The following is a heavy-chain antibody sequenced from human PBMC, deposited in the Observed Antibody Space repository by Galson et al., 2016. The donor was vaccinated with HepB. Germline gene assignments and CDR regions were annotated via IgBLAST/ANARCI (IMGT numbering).Heavy chain of an antibody. V-gene: IGHV3-33*06. CDR1: GFTFSSYG. CDR2: IWYDGSYQ. CDR3: AKDRARYRTSSCDY. D-gene: IGHD5-12*01. J-gene: IGHJ4*02. Sequence: SLRLSCAASGFTFSSYGMHWVRQAPGKGLEWVAVIWYDGSYQYSADSLKGRFTISRDNSKNTLYLQMNSLRAEDTAVYYCAKDRARYRTSSCDYWGQGTLVTVSS.